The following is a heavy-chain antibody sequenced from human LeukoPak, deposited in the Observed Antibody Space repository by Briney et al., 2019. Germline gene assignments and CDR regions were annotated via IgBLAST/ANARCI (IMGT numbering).Heavy chain of an antibody. V-gene: IGHV4-39*07. Sequence: SETLSLSCTVSGGSISSGSYYWGWIRQPPGKGLEWIGSIYYSGSTYYNPSLKSRVTISVDTSKNQFSLKLSSVTAADTAVYYCARASVVVIRSGSSDYWGQGTLVTVSS. J-gene: IGHJ4*02. CDR2: IYYSGST. D-gene: IGHD3-22*01. CDR1: GGSISSGSYY. CDR3: ARASVVVIRSGSSDY.